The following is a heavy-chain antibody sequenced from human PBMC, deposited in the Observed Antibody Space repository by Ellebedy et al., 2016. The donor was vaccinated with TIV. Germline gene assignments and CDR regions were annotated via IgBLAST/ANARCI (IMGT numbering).Heavy chain of an antibody. CDR1: RFTLSSYG. CDR2: ISHAGGNG. D-gene: IGHD6-19*01. Sequence: PGGSLRLSCAASRFTLSSYGLHWVRQAPGEGLEWVASISHAGGNGYYADSVKGRFTISRDNSKNTLYLQMNSLRAEDTAVYYCAMTNGWQYFQRWGQGTLVTVSS. V-gene: IGHV3-30*12. J-gene: IGHJ1*01. CDR3: AMTNGWQYFQR.